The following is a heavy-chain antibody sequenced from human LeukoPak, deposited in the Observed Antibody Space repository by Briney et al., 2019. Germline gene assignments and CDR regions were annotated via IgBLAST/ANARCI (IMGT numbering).Heavy chain of an antibody. CDR2: IVVGSGNT. V-gene: IGHV1-58*02. CDR1: GFTFTSSA. CDR3: ATGDRIVGATGALDY. J-gene: IGHJ4*02. D-gene: IGHD1-26*01. Sequence: SVKVSCKASGFTFTSSAMQWVRQARGQRLEWIGWIVVGSGNTNYAQKLQGRVTMTTDTSTSTAYMELRSLRSDGTAVYYCATGDRIVGATGALDYWGQGTLVTVSS.